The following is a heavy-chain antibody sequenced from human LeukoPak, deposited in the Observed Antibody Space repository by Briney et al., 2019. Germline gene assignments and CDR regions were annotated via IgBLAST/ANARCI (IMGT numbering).Heavy chain of an antibody. V-gene: IGHV3-30*02. J-gene: IGHJ4*02. CDR3: AKSASGYSSSWYCFDY. CDR2: IRFDGSNK. D-gene: IGHD6-13*01. Sequence: GGSLRLSCAASGFTFSSYGIHWLPQAPGKGLEWVAFIRFDGSNKYYADSVKGRFTISRDNSKNTLYLQMNSLRTEDTAVYYCAKSASGYSSSWYCFDYWGQGTLVTVSS. CDR1: GFTFSSYG.